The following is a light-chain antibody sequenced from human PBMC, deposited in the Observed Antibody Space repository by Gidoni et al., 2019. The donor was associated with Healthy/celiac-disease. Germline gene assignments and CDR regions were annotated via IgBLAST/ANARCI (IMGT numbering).Light chain of an antibody. CDR2: DPS. V-gene: IGLV7-46*01. CDR1: TGPVTSGHY. CDR3: LLSYSGAWV. Sequence: QAVVTQEPSLTVSPGGTVTITCGSSTGPVTSGHYPYWFQQKPGQAPRTLIYDPSNKHSWTPARFSGSLLGGKAALTLSGAQPEDEAEYYCLLSYSGAWVFGGGTKLTVL. J-gene: IGLJ3*02.